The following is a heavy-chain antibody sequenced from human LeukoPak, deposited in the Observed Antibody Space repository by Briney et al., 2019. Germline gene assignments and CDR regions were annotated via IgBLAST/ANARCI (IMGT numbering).Heavy chain of an antibody. CDR1: GFTFSSYA. CDR2: ISGSGGST. Sequence: GGSLRLSCAASGFTFSSYAMSWVRQAPGKGLEWVSAISGSGGSTYYADSVKGRFTVSRDNSKNTLYLQMNSLRAEDTAVYYCAKGITAGIRGNYFDYWGQGTLVTVSS. D-gene: IGHD3-10*01. CDR3: AKGITAGIRGNYFDY. J-gene: IGHJ4*02. V-gene: IGHV3-23*01.